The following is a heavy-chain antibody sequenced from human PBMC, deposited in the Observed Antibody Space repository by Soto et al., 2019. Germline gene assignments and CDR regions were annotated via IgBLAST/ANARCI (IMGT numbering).Heavy chain of an antibody. CDR2: IKSKTDGGTI. J-gene: IGHJ6*02. Sequence: AGGSLRLSCAASGFTLSHAWMSWVRQAPGKGLEWVGRIKSKTDGGTIEYAAPVKGRFTISGDDSKNTLYLEMNSLKTEDTAVYYCTRDREELTYDILTGDFIQHYYGMDVWGQGTTVTVSS. D-gene: IGHD3-9*01. V-gene: IGHV3-15*01. CDR1: GFTLSHAW. CDR3: TRDREELTYDILTGDFIQHYYGMDV.